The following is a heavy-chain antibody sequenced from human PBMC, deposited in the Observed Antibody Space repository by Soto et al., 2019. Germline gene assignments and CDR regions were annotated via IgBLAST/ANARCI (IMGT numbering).Heavy chain of an antibody. V-gene: IGHV3-21*01. CDR1: GFPFSAYN. Sequence: SLRLSCTGSGFPFSAYNINWVRQAPGKGLEWVSSITVGSSHIYQPNSMNGRFTISRDHAKNSVYLQIDSLRDEDTALYYCSRSPEVGVRGAYWGQGTLVTVSS. CDR2: ITVGSSHI. CDR3: SRSPEVGVRGAY. D-gene: IGHD3-16*01. J-gene: IGHJ4*02.